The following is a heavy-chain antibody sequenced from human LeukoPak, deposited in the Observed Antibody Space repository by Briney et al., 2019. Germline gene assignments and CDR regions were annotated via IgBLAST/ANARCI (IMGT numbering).Heavy chain of an antibody. V-gene: IGHV4-59*08. CDR1: GGSISSYY. CDR2: IYDSGST. CDR3: ARTYSSSWYSAFDI. J-gene: IGHJ3*02. Sequence: SETLSLTCTVSGGSISSYYWSWIRQPPGKGLEWIAYIYDSGSTNYNPSLKSRVAISVDTSKNQFSLKLRSVTAADTAVYYCARTYSSSWYSAFDIWGQGTMVTVSS. D-gene: IGHD6-13*01.